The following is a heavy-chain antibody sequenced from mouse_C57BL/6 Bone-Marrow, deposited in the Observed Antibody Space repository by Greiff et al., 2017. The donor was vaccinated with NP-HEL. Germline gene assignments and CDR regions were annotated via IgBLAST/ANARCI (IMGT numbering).Heavy chain of an antibody. CDR1: GFTFTSYW. V-gene: IGHV1-55*01. D-gene: IGHD2-2*01. Sequence: QVQLQQPGAEFVKPGASVKMSCKASGFTFTSYWITWVKQRPGQGLEWIGDIYPGSGSTNYNEKFKSKATLTVDTSSSTTYMQLSSLTSEDSAVYYCARVETMVTYFDYWGQGTTLTVSS. CDR2: IYPGSGST. CDR3: ARVETMVTYFDY. J-gene: IGHJ2*01.